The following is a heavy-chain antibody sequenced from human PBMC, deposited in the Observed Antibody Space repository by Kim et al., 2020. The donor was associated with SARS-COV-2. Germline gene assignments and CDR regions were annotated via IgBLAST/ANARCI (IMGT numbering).Heavy chain of an antibody. V-gene: IGHV1-69*13. CDR3: SAPPIWGGRYFDY. Sequence: SVKVSCKASGGTFSSYAISWVRQAPGQGLEWMGGIIPIFGTANYAQKFQGRVTITADESTSTAYMELSSLRSEDTAVYYCSAPPIWGGRYFDYWGQGTLVTVSS. D-gene: IGHD3-16*01. J-gene: IGHJ4*02. CDR2: IIPIFGTA. CDR1: GGTFSSYA.